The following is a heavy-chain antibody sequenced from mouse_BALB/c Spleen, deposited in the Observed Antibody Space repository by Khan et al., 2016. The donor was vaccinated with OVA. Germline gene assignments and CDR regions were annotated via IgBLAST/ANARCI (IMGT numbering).Heavy chain of an antibody. J-gene: IGHJ4*01. CDR2: IDPFNGGT. D-gene: IGHD3-1*01. CDR1: GYSFTSYY. V-gene: IGHV1S135*01. CDR3: ARGGLGLRAYTMDY. Sequence: VQLKQSGPELMKPGASVKISCKASGYSFTSYYIHWVKQSHGQSLEWIGYIDPFNGGTSYNQKFKGKATLTLDKSSSTAYMHLSSLTSEDSAVYYCARGGLGLRAYTMDYWGQGTSVTVPS.